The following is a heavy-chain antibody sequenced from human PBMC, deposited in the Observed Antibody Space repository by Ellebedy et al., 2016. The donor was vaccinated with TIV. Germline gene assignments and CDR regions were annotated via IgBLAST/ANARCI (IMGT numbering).Heavy chain of an antibody. CDR3: ANLLQPWNHSDY. Sequence: GGSLRLXXAASGFSFSNYAMMWVRQAPGKGLEWVSVISAIDSATYYIDSVRGRFTISRDNSESTVFLQMNSLRAEDTAVYYCANLLQPWNHSDYWGQGALVIVSS. D-gene: IGHD1-1*01. V-gene: IGHV3-23*01. J-gene: IGHJ4*02. CDR1: GFSFSNYA. CDR2: ISAIDSAT.